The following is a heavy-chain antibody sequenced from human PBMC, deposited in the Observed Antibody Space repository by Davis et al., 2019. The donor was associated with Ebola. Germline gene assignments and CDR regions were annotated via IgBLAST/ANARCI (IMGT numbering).Heavy chain of an antibody. Sequence: GGSLRLSCAASGFTVSSNYMSWVRQAPGKGLEWVGFIRSKAYGGTTEYAASVKGRFTISRDDSKSIAYLQMNSLKTEDTAVYYCTRETVPARETVPAAPWQYYYYGMDVWGQGTTVTVSS. V-gene: IGHV3-49*04. J-gene: IGHJ6*02. CDR3: TRETVPARETVPAAPWQYYYYGMDV. CDR1: GFTVSSNY. CDR2: IRSKAYGGTT. D-gene: IGHD2-2*01.